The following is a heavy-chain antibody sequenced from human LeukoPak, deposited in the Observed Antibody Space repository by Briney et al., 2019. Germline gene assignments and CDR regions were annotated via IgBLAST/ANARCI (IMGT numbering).Heavy chain of an antibody. V-gene: IGHV3-30*02. Sequence: GGSLRLSCAASGFTFSNYGTHWVRQAPGKGLEWVAFIRFDGNIKYYADSVKGRFTISRDNSKNTLYLQMNSLRVEDTAVYYCAKDGRWLAHHFDYWGQGTLVTVSS. D-gene: IGHD5-24*01. CDR2: IRFDGNIK. CDR3: AKDGRWLAHHFDY. CDR1: GFTFSNYG. J-gene: IGHJ4*02.